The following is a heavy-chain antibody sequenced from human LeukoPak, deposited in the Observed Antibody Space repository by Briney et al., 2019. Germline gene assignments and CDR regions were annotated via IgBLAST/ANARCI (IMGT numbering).Heavy chain of an antibody. D-gene: IGHD6-19*01. CDR2: IYSGGSS. CDR3: ARSTAGIYDY. CDR1: GFTVSSNY. Sequence: GGSLRLSCAASGFTVSSNYMSWVRQASGKGLEWVSVIYSGGSSYYADSVKGRFTISRHSSKNTLYLQMNSLRAEDTAVYYCARSTAGIYDYWGQGTLVTVSS. J-gene: IGHJ4*02. V-gene: IGHV3-53*04.